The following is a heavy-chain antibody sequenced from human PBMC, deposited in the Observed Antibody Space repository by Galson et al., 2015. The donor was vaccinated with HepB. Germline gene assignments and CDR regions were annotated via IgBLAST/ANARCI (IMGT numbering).Heavy chain of an antibody. J-gene: IGHJ4*02. CDR1: GFTFSSYS. D-gene: IGHD5-12*01. V-gene: IGHV3-21*01. Sequence: SLRLSCAASGFTFSSYSMNWVRQAPGKGLEWVSSISSSSSYIYYADSVKGRFTISRDNAKNSLYLQMNSLRAEDTAVYYCARDRYSGYDFDYWGQGTLVTVSS. CDR3: ARDRYSGYDFDY. CDR2: ISSSSSYI.